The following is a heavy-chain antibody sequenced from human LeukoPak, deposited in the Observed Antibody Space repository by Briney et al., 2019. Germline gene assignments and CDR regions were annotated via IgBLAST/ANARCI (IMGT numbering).Heavy chain of an antibody. CDR3: ARGTETDISGSNGFFSSHY. J-gene: IGHJ4*02. Sequence: ASVKVSCKASGYTFTNYAISWVRQAPGQGLEWMGWISAYNGNTNYAQKLQGRVTMTTDTSTSTAYMELRSLRSDDTAVYYCARGTETDISGSNGFFSSHYRGQGTLVTVSS. CDR2: ISAYNGNT. D-gene: IGHD3-22*01. V-gene: IGHV1-18*01. CDR1: GYTFTNYA.